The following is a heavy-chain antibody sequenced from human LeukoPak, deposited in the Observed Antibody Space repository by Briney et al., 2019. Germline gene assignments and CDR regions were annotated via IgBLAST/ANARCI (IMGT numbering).Heavy chain of an antibody. D-gene: IGHD5-12*01. CDR3: ARDYSGWSLDP. V-gene: IGHV3-11*04. Sequence: GGSLRLSCAASGFTFSDYYMNWVRQAPGKGLEWVSYISDNGKTKYYADSVKGRFTISRDNAKNSLYLQMNSLRAEDTAVYYCARDYSGWSLDPWGQGTLVTVSS. CDR2: ISDNGKTK. J-gene: IGHJ5*02. CDR1: GFTFSDYY.